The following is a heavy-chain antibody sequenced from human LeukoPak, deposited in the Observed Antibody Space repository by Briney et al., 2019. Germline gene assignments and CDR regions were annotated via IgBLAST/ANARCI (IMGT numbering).Heavy chain of an antibody. V-gene: IGHV3-53*01. J-gene: IGHJ6*02. Sequence: GGSLRLSCAASGFTVSSNYISWARQAPGKGMEWGSVIYSGGSTYYADSVKGRFTISRDNSKNTLYLQMNSLRAEDTDVYYCATPGGGGSCFLSLCYYGMDVWGQGTTVTVSS. CDR2: IYSGGST. D-gene: IGHD2-15*01. CDR1: GFTVSSNY. CDR3: ATPGGGGSCFLSLCYYGMDV.